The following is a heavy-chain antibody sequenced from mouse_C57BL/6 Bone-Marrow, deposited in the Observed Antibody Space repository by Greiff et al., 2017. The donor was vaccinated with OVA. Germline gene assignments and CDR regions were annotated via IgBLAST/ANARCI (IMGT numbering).Heavy chain of an antibody. CDR2: IDPSDSYT. CDR3: ARGVGSSSRCYGYVDV. Sequence: QVQLQQPGAELVRPGTSVKLSCKASGYTFTSYWMHWVKQRPGQGLEWIGVIDPSDSYTNYNQKFKGKATLTVDTSSSTAYMQLSSLTSEDSAVYYCARGVGSSSRCYGYVDVWGTGTTVTVSS. D-gene: IGHD1-1*01. J-gene: IGHJ1*03. CDR1: GYTFTSYW. V-gene: IGHV1-59*01.